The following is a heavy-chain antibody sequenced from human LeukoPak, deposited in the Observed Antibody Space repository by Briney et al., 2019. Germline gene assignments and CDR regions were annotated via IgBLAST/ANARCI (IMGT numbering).Heavy chain of an antibody. D-gene: IGHD2-8*02. CDR3: AKQGVKGGVFDY. J-gene: IGHJ4*02. V-gene: IGHV4-59*01. CDR2: IYYSGST. CDR1: GGSISSYY. Sequence: PSETLSLTCTVSGGSISSYYWSWIRQPPGKGLEWIGYIYYSGSTNYNPSLKSRVTISVDTSKNQFSLKLSSVTAADPAVYYCAKQGVKGGVFDYWGQGTLVTVSS.